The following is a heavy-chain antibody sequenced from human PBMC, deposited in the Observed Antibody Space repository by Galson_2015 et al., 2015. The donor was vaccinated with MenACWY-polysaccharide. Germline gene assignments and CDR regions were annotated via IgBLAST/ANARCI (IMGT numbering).Heavy chain of an antibody. D-gene: IGHD3-10*01. CDR3: ARALRGITVDD. CDR2: IWYDGSKE. V-gene: IGHV3-33*01. Sequence: SLRLSCAASGFNFNNHGMHWVRQAPGKGLEWVALIWYDGSKEYYAGSVKGRFTISKDNSKNTAYLQMNSLRAEDTAVYYCARALRGITVDDWGQGTLVAVSS. CDR1: GFNFNNHG. J-gene: IGHJ4*02.